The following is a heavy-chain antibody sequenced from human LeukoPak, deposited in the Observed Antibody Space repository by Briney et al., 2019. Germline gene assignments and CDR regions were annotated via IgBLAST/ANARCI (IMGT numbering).Heavy chain of an antibody. D-gene: IGHD6-19*01. CDR1: GFTFNSYA. J-gene: IGHJ4*02. CDR3: AKTTTGYGSGRYPGWPVDY. Sequence: GGSLRLSCAASGFTFNSYAMCWVRQAPGKGLKWVSGIFGSGGSAHYADSVKGRFTISKDNSKNTVYLQMNSLRAEDTAVYYCAKTTTGYGSGRYPGWPVDYWGQGALVTVSS. V-gene: IGHV3-23*01. CDR2: IFGSGGSA.